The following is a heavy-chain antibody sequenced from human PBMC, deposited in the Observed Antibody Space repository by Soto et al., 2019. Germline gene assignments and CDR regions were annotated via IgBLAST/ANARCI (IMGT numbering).Heavy chain of an antibody. CDR3: ARVVVVITGGDWFDP. J-gene: IGHJ5*02. CDR2: IYYSGST. D-gene: IGHD3-22*01. CDR1: GGSISSGDYY. Sequence: SETLSLTCTVSGGSISSGDYYWSWIRQPPGKGLEWIGYIYYSGSTYYNPSLKSRVTISVDTSKNQFSLKLSSVTAADTAVYYCARVVVVITGGDWFDPWGQGTLVTVSS. V-gene: IGHV4-30-4*01.